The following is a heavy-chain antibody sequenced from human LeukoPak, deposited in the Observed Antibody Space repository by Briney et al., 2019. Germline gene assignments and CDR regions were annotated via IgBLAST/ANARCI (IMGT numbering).Heavy chain of an antibody. J-gene: IGHJ4*02. CDR1: GGSFSGYY. Sequence: HPSETLSLTCAVYGGSFSGYYWSWIRQPPGKGLEWIGEINHSGSTNYNPSLKSRVTISVDTSKNQFSLKLSSVTAADTAVYYCASGPLPAASVFDCWGQGTLVTVSS. V-gene: IGHV4-34*01. D-gene: IGHD2-2*01. CDR3: ASGPLPAASVFDC. CDR2: INHSGST.